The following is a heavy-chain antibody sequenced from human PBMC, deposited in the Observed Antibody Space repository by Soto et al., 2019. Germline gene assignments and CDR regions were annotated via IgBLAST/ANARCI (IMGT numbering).Heavy chain of an antibody. CDR3: ARDVGYHYDGSPSGQFDF. Sequence: QVELQESGPGLVKPSGTLSLTCVVSGNSISTTNWWSWVRQSPGKGLEWIGEIYHSGGTNYNPSLKIRITISVDKSKNQFSLKLSSVTAADTAVYYCARDVGYHYDGSPSGQFDFWGQGTLVTVSS. J-gene: IGHJ4*02. D-gene: IGHD3-22*01. V-gene: IGHV4-4*02. CDR2: IYHSGGT. CDR1: GNSISTTNW.